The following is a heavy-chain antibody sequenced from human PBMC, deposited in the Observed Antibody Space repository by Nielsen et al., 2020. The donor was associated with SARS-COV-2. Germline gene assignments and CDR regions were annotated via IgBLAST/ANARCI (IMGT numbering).Heavy chain of an antibody. Sequence: GGSLRLSCAASGFTFSSYSMNWVRQAPGKGLEWVSSISSSSSYIYYADSVKGRFTISRDNAKNSLYLQMNSLRAEDTAVYYCARDGNRGSSQGWFDPWGQGTLVTVSS. J-gene: IGHJ5*02. D-gene: IGHD6-13*01. CDR3: ARDGNRGSSQGWFDP. CDR1: GFTFSSYS. V-gene: IGHV3-21*01. CDR2: ISSSSSYI.